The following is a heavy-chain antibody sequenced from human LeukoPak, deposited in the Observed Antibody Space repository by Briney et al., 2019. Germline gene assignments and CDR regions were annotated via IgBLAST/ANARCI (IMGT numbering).Heavy chain of an antibody. V-gene: IGHV1-69*05. J-gene: IGHJ5*02. Sequence: SVKVSCKASGGTFSSYAISWVRQAPGQGLEWMGGVIPIFGTANYAQKFQGRVTITTDESTSTAYMELSSLRSEDTAVYYCARGVVPAATENWFDPWGQGTLVTVSS. CDR3: ARGVVPAATENWFDP. CDR1: GGTFSSYA. CDR2: VIPIFGTA. D-gene: IGHD2-2*01.